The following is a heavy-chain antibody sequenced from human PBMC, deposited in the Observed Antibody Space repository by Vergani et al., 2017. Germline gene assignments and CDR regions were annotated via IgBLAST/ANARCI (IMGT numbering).Heavy chain of an antibody. CDR3: ARELSYYYGSGSDDYNPYYYEGMDV. J-gene: IGHJ6*02. D-gene: IGHD3-10*01. Sequence: QVQLQESGPRLVRPSQTLSLTCTVSGGSINTGAYYWSWIRQPAGKGLEWIGRVYTSGMTNYNPSLKSRVTILVDRSKSQLSLKLTSVTAGDTAVYFCARELSYYYGSGSDDYNPYYYEGMDVGGPGPTVTVSS. CDR2: VYTSGMT. CDR1: GGSINTGAYY. V-gene: IGHV4-61*02.